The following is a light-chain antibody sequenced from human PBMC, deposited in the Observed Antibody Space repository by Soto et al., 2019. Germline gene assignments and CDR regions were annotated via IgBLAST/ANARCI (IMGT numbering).Light chain of an antibody. CDR2: GAS. CDR3: QQYGSSRPT. V-gene: IGKV3-20*01. CDR1: QSVISN. Sequence: EMVMTQSPVTLSVSPGESATLSCRASQSVISNLAWYQQKPGQAPRLLISGASTRAAGISDRFSGSGSGTDFTLTISRLEPEDFAVYYCQQYGSSRPTFGQGTKVDIK. J-gene: IGKJ1*01.